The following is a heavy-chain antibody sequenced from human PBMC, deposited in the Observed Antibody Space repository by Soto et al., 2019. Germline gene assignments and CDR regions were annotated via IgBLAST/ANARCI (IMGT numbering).Heavy chain of an antibody. CDR2: IYYSGST. D-gene: IGHD2-8*01. CDR1: GGSISSSSYY. Sequence: SETLAVTWTVSGGSISSSSYYWGWIRQPPGKGLEWIGSIYYSGSTYYNPSLKSRVTISVDTSKNQFSLKLSSVTAADTAVYYCARRGYYAISAFDIWGQGTMVTVSS. CDR3: ARRGYYAISAFDI. V-gene: IGHV4-39*01. J-gene: IGHJ3*02.